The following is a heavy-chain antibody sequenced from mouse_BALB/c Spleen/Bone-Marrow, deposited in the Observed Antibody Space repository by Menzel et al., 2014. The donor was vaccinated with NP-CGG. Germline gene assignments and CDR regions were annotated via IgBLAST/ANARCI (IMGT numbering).Heavy chain of an antibody. V-gene: IGHV2-9-2*01. Sequence: VQGVESGPGLVAPSLSLSITCTVSGFSLTTYDINWIRQPPGKGLEWLGVIWTGGGTNYNSAFMSRLNITKDNSKSQVFLKMNSLQTDDTAIYYCVREYGNFAWFAYWGQGTLVTVVA. CDR2: IWTGGGT. D-gene: IGHD2-10*02. J-gene: IGHJ3*01. CDR1: GFSLTTYD. CDR3: VREYGNFAWFAY.